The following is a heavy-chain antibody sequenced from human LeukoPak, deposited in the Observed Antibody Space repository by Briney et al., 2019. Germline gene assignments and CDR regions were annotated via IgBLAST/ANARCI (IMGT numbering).Heavy chain of an antibody. D-gene: IGHD6-6*01. CDR3: AKRQLGHIDY. J-gene: IGHJ4*02. V-gene: IGHV3-30*18. CDR2: ISYDGSNK. CDR1: GFTFSNYG. Sequence: PGGSLRLSRAASGFTFSNYGMHWVRQAPGKGLEWLAAISYDGSNKYYADSVKGRFTISRDNSKNTLYLQMNSLRAEDTAVYYCAKRQLGHIDYWGQGTLVIVSS.